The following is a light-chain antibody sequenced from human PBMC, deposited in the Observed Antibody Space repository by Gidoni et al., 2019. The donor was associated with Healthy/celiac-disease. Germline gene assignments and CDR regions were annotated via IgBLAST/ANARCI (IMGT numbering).Light chain of an antibody. J-gene: IGKJ4*01. Sequence: EIVMTQSPATLSVSPGERATLSCRASQSVSSNLAWYQQKPGQAPRLLIYGASTRATGIPARFSGSGSGTEFTLTISSLQSEDFAVYYCQQYSNWPPHTFGEGTKVEIK. CDR3: QQYSNWPPHT. V-gene: IGKV3-15*01. CDR1: QSVSSN. CDR2: GAS.